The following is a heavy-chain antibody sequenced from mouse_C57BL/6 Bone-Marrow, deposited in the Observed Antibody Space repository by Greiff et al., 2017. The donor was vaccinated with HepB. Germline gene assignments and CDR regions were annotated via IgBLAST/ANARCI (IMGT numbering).Heavy chain of an antibody. V-gene: IGHV2-2*01. CDR2: IWSGGST. Sequence: QVQLQQSGPGLVQPSQSLSITCTVSGFSLTSYGVHWVRQSPGKGLEWLGVIWSGGSTDYNAAFISRLSISKDNSKIQVFFKMNSLQADDTAIYYCARKGDCYDGAEFAYWGQGTLVTVSA. CDR3: ARKGDCYDGAEFAY. J-gene: IGHJ3*01. CDR1: GFSLTSYG. D-gene: IGHD2-3*01.